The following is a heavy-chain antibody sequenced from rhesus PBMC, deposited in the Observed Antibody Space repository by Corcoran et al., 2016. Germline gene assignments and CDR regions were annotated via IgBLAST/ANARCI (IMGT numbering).Heavy chain of an antibody. Sequence: QVQLQESGPGLVKPSETLPLTCAVSGASIRSNYWSWIRQAPGKGLERIGRIYGSGEGTNDKPTHKSRGTIAIDTAKNQVSLKLSSVTAADTAVYYCARDGYSDGGGYSLDVWGRGVLVTVSS. CDR3: ARDGYSDGGGYSLDV. J-gene: IGHJ5-2*02. D-gene: IGHD5-36*01. CDR1: GASIRSNY. V-gene: IGHV4S2*01. CDR2: IYGSGEGT.